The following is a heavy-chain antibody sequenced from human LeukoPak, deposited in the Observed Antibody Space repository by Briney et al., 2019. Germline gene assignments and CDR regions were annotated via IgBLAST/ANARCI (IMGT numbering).Heavy chain of an antibody. J-gene: IGHJ5*02. D-gene: IGHD6-13*01. CDR2: ISRSSTYI. Sequence: GGSLRLSCAASGFTFSSYSMNWVRQAPGRGLEWVSFISRSSTYIYYADSVKGRFTISRDHAKNSLYLQMNSPRAEDTAVYYCARTSGSSWTTGFDPWGQGTLVTVSS. CDR1: GFTFSSYS. CDR3: ARTSGSSWTTGFDP. V-gene: IGHV3-21*01.